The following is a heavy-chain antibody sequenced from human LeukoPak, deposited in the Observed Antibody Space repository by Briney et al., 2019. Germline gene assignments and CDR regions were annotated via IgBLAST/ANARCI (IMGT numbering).Heavy chain of an antibody. V-gene: IGHV3-23*01. CDR2: ISGSGGST. Sequence: GGSLRLSCAASGFTFSSYAMSWVRQAPGKGLEWVSAISGSGGSTYYADSVKGRFTISRDNSKNTLYLQMNSLRAEDTALYYCAKVGTDLVYFDYWGQGTLVTVSS. CDR1: GFTFSSYA. J-gene: IGHJ4*02. CDR3: AKVGTDLVYFDY.